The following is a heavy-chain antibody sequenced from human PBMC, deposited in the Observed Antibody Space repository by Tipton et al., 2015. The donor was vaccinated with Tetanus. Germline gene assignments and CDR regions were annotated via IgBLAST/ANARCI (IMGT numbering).Heavy chain of an antibody. CDR1: GASFSDYY. D-gene: IGHD1-14*01. CDR3: ARGTGDY. CDR2: INHSGST. V-gene: IGHV4-34*01. J-gene: IGHJ4*02. Sequence: TLSLTCAVYGASFSDYYWSWIRQAPGKGLEWIGEINHSGSTNHNPSLKSRVTLSVDTSKNQFSLKLSSVTAADTAVYYCARGTGDYWGQGTLVTVSS.